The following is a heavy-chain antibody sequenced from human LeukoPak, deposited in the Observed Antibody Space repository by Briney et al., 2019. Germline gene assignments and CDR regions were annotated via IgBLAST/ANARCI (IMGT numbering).Heavy chain of an antibody. Sequence: PGGSLRLSCAASGFKFSNNWMHWVRQSPGKGLVWVARINNDGSDTSHADSVEGRFTISRDNAENTLYLQMNSLRVEDTAMYFCARNNWGIDDWGQGTLVTVSS. CDR3: ARNNWGIDD. V-gene: IGHV3-74*01. D-gene: IGHD7-27*01. J-gene: IGHJ4*02. CDR1: GFKFSNNW. CDR2: INNDGSDT.